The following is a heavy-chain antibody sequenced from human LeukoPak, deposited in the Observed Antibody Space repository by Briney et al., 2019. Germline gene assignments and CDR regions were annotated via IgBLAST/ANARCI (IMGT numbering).Heavy chain of an antibody. CDR3: PKDVPNWAVDY. CDR2: LRSDGNGK. J-gene: IGHJ4*01. D-gene: IGHD7-27*01. Sequence: GGSLRLSCAASGFTFTRHGIHWVRQAPGKGLEWVAFLRSDGNGKNYANSVKGRFTISSDNSQNMVFLQMNSLRPEDTAVYYCPKDVPNWAVDYWGQGTLVTVSS. V-gene: IGHV3-30*02. CDR1: GFTFTRHG.